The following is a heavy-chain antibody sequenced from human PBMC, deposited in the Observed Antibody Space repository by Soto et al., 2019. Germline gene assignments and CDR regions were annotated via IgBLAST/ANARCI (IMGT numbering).Heavy chain of an antibody. V-gene: IGHV3-23*01. CDR3: GRPNLDSSGGYFDS. D-gene: IGHD6-19*01. CDR2: STNNGDRA. J-gene: IGHJ4*02. CDR1: GFTFSDHS. Sequence: PGGSLRLSCVACGFTFSDHSMTWVRQAPWKGLEWVSTSTNNGDRAFYADSVKGRFTVSRDRSNNTLYLQMNSLRVDDTAVYFCGRPNLDSSGGYFDSWGRRTLVAVCS.